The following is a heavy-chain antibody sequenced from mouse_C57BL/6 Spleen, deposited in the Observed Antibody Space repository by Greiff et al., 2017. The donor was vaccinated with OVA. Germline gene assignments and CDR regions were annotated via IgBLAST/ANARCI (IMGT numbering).Heavy chain of an antibody. V-gene: IGHV1-62-2*01. Sequence: VQLQQSGAELVKPGASVTLSCKASGYTFTEYTIHWVKQRSGQGLEWIWWFYPGSGSIKYNEKFKDKATLTADKYSSTVYMELSRLTSEDSAVYFCARHEDITTGAGYFDVWGTGTTVTVSS. D-gene: IGHD1-1*01. CDR1: GYTFTEYT. CDR3: ARHEDITTGAGYFDV. J-gene: IGHJ1*03. CDR2: FYPGSGSI.